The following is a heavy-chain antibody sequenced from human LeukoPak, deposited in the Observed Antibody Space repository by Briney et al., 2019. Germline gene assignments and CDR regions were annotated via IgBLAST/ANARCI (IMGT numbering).Heavy chain of an antibody. J-gene: IGHJ4*02. CDR2: IYHSGST. Sequence: SETLSLTCTVSGYSISSGYYWGWIRQPPGKGLEWIGSIYHSGSTYYNPSLKSRVTVSVDTSRNQFSLKLSSVTAADTAVYYCVLGYYDSSGYNDYWGQGTLVTVSS. D-gene: IGHD3-22*01. CDR3: VLGYYDSSGYNDY. V-gene: IGHV4-38-2*02. CDR1: GYSISSGYY.